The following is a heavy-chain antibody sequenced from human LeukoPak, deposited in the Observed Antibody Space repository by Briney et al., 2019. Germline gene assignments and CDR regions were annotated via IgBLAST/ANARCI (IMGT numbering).Heavy chain of an antibody. D-gene: IGHD3-22*01. J-gene: IGHJ3*02. Sequence: PGRSLRLSCAASGFTFSSYGMHWVRQAPGKGLEWVAVIWYDGSNKYYADSVKGRFTISRDNSKNTLYLQMNSLRAEDTAVYYCARGYSPDYYEIGGSYDAFDIWGQGTMVTVSS. CDR2: IWYDGSNK. CDR3: ARGYSPDYYEIGGSYDAFDI. V-gene: IGHV3-33*01. CDR1: GFTFSSYG.